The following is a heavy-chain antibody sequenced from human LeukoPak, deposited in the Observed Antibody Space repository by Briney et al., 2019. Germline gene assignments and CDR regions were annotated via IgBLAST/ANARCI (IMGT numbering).Heavy chain of an antibody. CDR1: GFTFATYS. D-gene: IGHD1-26*01. Sequence: GGSLRLSCAASGFTFATYSMNWIRQAPGKGLEWVSSISHTGSYIYYADSMRGRFTTSRDNAKNSLYLHMDSLRAEDTAVYYCARDGYGGSYEYSGTYSEYYGMGVWGQGTMVTVSS. J-gene: IGHJ6*02. CDR3: ARDGYGGSYEYSGTYSEYYGMGV. CDR2: ISHTGSYI. V-gene: IGHV3-21*01.